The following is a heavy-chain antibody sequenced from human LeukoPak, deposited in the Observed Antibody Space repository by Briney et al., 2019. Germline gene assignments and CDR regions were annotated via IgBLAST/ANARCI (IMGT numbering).Heavy chain of an antibody. CDR3: ARGFRSGIAGRLRRAGFDY. J-gene: IGHJ4*02. CDR1: GYTFTSYD. D-gene: IGHD6-6*01. CDR2: MNPNSGNT. V-gene: IGHV1-8*01. Sequence: GASVKVSCKASGYTFTSYDINWVRQATGQGLEWMGWMNPNSGNTGYAQKFQGRVTMTRNTSISTAYLELSSLRSEDTAVYYCARGFRSGIAGRLRRAGFDYWGQGTLVTVSS.